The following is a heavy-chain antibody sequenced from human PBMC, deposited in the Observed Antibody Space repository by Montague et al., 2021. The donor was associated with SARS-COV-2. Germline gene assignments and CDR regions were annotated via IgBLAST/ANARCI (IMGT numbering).Heavy chain of an antibody. D-gene: IGHD3-3*01. J-gene: IGHJ6*02. CDR3: ARDSAPSMTIFGVVIRQQNPRYYYYGMDV. CDR2: IYYSGST. CDR1: GGSISSSSYY. Sequence: SETLSLTCTVSGGSISSSSYYWGWIRQPPGKGLEWIGSIYYSGSTYYNPSLKSRVTISVDTSKNQFSLKLSSVTAADTAVYYCARDSAPSMTIFGVVIRQQNPRYYYYGMDVWGQGTTVTVSS. V-gene: IGHV4-39*07.